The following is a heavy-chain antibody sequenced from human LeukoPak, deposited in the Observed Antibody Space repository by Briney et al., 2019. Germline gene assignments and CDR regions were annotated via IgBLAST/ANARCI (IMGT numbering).Heavy chain of an antibody. CDR1: GFTFSSYD. CDR2: VSYSGGST. D-gene: IGHD6-13*01. Sequence: GGSLRLSCAASGFTFSSYDMSWVRQAPGKGLEWVSLVSYSGGSTYYADSVKGRFTIHRDNSKKTLFLQMNSLRAEDTAVYYCATGHGSGYVPFYMEVWGKGTTVTVSS. CDR3: ATGHGSGYVPFYMEV. J-gene: IGHJ6*03. V-gene: IGHV3-23*01.